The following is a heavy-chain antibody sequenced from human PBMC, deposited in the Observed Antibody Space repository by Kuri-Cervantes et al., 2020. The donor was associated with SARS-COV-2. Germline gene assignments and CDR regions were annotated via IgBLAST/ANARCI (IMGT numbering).Heavy chain of an antibody. J-gene: IGHJ4*02. Sequence: GESLKISCAASGFTFSSYAMHWVRQAPGKGLEWVAVISYDGSIKYYADSVQGRFTISRDNSKNTLYLQMNSLRAEDTAVYYCARGEGSRWSYWGQGTLVTVSS. CDR1: GFTFSSYA. CDR3: ARGEGSRWSY. V-gene: IGHV3-30*04. CDR2: ISYDGSIK. D-gene: IGHD6-13*01.